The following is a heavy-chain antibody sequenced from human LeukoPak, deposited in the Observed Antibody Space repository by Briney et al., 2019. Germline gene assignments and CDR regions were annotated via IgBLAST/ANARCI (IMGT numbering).Heavy chain of an antibody. CDR3: ARHAGYCSGGSCYDDAFDI. D-gene: IGHD2-15*01. CDR1: GFTFSSYW. J-gene: IGHJ3*02. CDR2: IKQDGSEK. V-gene: IGHV3-7*03. Sequence: GGSLRLSCAASGFTFSSYWMSWVRQAPGKGLEWVANIKQDGSEKYYVDSVKGRFTISRDNAKNLLYLQMNSLRAEDTAVYYCARHAGYCSGGSCYDDAFDIWGQGTMVTVSS.